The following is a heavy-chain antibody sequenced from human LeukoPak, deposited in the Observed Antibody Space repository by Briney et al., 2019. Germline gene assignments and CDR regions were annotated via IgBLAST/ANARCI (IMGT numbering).Heavy chain of an antibody. J-gene: IGHJ4*02. D-gene: IGHD3-10*01. CDR1: GYTFTSYA. CDR3: ARRSSFGSASYYDDY. Sequence: ASVKVSCKASGYTFTSYAMNWVRQAPGQGLEWMGWINTNTGNPTYAQGFTGRFVFSLDTSVTTAYLQISSLKAADTAVYYCARRSSFGSASYYDDYWGQGTLVTVSS. V-gene: IGHV7-4-1*02. CDR2: INTNTGNP.